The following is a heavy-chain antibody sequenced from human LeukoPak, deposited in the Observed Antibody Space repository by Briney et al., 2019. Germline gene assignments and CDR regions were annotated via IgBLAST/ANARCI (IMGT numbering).Heavy chain of an antibody. D-gene: IGHD6-13*01. J-gene: IGHJ6*04. Sequence: QTGGSLRLSCAASRFSFSAYPMGWVRRAPGRGLEWVSGISAGGDLTFHADPVRGRFTISRDNSKNTLYLQMNSLRAEDTAVYYCAKGSAALDLWGKGTTVTVSS. CDR3: AKGSAALDL. CDR2: ISAGGDLT. CDR1: RFSFSAYP. V-gene: IGHV3-23*01.